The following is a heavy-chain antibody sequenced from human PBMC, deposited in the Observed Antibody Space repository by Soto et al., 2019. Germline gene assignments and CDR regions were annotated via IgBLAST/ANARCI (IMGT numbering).Heavy chain of an antibody. J-gene: IGHJ4*02. CDR1: GDSISSYY. V-gene: IGHV4-39*01. Sequence: SETLSLTCTVSGDSISSYYWGWIRQSPGKGLEWIGSIYYSGTTYYNPSLKSRVTISVDTLKNELSLKMSSVTAADTAVYYCASHSSGSYYYFDYWGQGTLVTVSS. D-gene: IGHD1-26*01. CDR2: IYYSGTT. CDR3: ASHSSGSYYYFDY.